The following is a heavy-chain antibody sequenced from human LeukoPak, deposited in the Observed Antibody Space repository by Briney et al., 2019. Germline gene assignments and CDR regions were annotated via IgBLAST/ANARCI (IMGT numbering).Heavy chain of an antibody. CDR3: AKGKIAAAGSTDAFDI. V-gene: IGHV3-53*01. D-gene: IGHD6-13*01. CDR2: IYSGGST. J-gene: IGHJ3*02. Sequence: GGSLRLSCAASGFTVSSNYMSWVRQAPGKGLEWVSVIYSGGSTYYADSVKGRFTISRDNSKNTLYLQMNSLRAEDTAVYYCAKGKIAAAGSTDAFDIWGQGTMVTVSS. CDR1: GFTVSSNY.